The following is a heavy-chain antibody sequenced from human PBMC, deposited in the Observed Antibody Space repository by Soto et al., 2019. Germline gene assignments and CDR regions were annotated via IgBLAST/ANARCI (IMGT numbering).Heavy chain of an antibody. D-gene: IGHD3-3*01. Sequence: GGSLRLSCAASGFPFSAYDMHWVRRPPANGLEGLAHISSDGNNKYYADTVNGRFTISRDNFKTKLYLQMSSLRADDTAVYYCARDGPHISIFGYGDYWGQGNLVTVSS. CDR3: ARDGPHISIFGYGDY. J-gene: IGHJ4*02. CDR2: ISSDGNNK. CDR1: GFPFSAYD. V-gene: IGHV3-30-3*01.